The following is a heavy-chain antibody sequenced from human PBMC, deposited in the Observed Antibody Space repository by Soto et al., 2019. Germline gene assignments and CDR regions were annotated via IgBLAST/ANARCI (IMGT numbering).Heavy chain of an antibody. D-gene: IGHD5-18*01. J-gene: IGHJ4*02. CDR2: IKKDGSEK. V-gene: IGHV3-7*03. CDR1: GISTSAYW. CDR3: VTGYHSDY. Sequence: GGALRLSCAASGISTSAYWMVWVRQAPGRGLEWVASIKKDGSEKYYMDSLKGRFTISRDNALNSLYLQMNSLRAEDTAVYFCVTGYHSDYWGQGTLVTVSS.